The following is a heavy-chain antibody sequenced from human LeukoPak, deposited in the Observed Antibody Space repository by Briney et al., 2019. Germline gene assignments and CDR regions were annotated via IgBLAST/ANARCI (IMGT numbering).Heavy chain of an antibody. CDR2: INPNDGST. V-gene: IGHV1-46*01. J-gene: IGHJ4*02. Sequence: WASVKVSCKASGYTFISYWIQWVRQAPGQGREWVALINPNDGSTTNAPKFQGRVTMTRDTSTSTVYMDLRSLTSDDTAVYYCARAPRHSRPMLDYWGQGPLVTVSS. CDR1: GYTFISYW. D-gene: IGHD2-21*01. CDR3: ARAPRHSRPMLDY.